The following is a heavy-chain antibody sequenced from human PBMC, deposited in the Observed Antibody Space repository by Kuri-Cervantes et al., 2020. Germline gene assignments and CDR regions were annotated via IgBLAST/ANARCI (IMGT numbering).Heavy chain of an antibody. V-gene: IGHV3-7*01. CDR3: ARGDSMDIVVVPAAMPVGNWFDP. Sequence: GSLKISCAASGFTFSSYWMSWVRQAPGKGLEWVANIKQDGSEKYYVDSVKGRFTISRDNAKNSLYLQMNSLRAEDTAVYYCARGDSMDIVVVPAAMPVGNWFDPWGQGTLVTVSS. J-gene: IGHJ5*02. CDR1: GFTFSSYW. CDR2: IKQDGSEK. D-gene: IGHD2-2*03.